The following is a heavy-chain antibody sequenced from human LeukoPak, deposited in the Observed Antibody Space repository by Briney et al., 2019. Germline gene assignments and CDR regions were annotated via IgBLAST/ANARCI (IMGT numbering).Heavy chain of an antibody. CDR3: TTDLGYFDSAGYPH. V-gene: IGHV3-15*01. CDR1: GLTFINAW. CDR2: IRSKTDGGTA. Sequence: GGSLRLSCAASGLTFINAWMSWVSQAPGKRPEWVGRIRSKTDGGTADYAAPVKDRFIISRDDSKNTLYLQMNSLQTEDTAVYYCTTDLGYFDSAGYPHWGQGTLVIVSS. J-gene: IGHJ1*01. D-gene: IGHD3-22*01.